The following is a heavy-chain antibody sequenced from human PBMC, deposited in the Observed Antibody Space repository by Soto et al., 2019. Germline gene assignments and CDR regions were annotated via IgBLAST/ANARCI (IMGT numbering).Heavy chain of an antibody. Sequence: QVTLKESGPVLVKPTETLTLTCTVSGFSLSNSMGVSWIRQPPGKALEWLAHIFSNDEKSYSSSLKNRLTISKDTSKRQVVLTMANMDPVDTATYHCARIQPGDERAYFDYWGQGTLVTLSS. D-gene: IGHD7-27*01. CDR3: ARIQPGDERAYFDY. CDR1: GFSLSNSMG. V-gene: IGHV2-26*01. CDR2: IFSNDEK. J-gene: IGHJ4*02.